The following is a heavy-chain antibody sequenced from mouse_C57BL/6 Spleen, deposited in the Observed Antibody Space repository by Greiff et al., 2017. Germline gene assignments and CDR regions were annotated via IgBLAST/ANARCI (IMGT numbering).Heavy chain of an antibody. J-gene: IGHJ2*01. CDR3: ARLGTTVVARYFDY. CDR1: GYTFTSYW. CDR2: IHPNSGST. Sequence: QVQLQQPGAELVKPGASVKLSCKASGYTFTSYWLHWVKQRPGQGLEWIGMIHPNSGSTNYNEKFNSKATLTVDKSSSTAYMQLSSLTSEDSSVYYCARLGTTVVARYFDYWGQGTTLTVSS. D-gene: IGHD1-1*01. V-gene: IGHV1-64*01.